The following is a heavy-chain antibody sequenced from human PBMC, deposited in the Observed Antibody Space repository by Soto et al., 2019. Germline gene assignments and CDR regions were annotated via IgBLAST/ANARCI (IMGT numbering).Heavy chain of an antibody. CDR1: GFTFSSYA. CDR3: ARGQWLQITFDVNYYYGMDV. CDR2: ISYDGSNK. D-gene: IGHD5-12*01. Sequence: QVQLVESGGGVVQPGRSLRLSCAASGFTFSSYAMHWVRQAPGKGLEWVAVISYDGSNKYYADSVKGRFTISRDNSKNTLYLQMNSLRAEDTAVYYCARGQWLQITFDVNYYYGMDVWGQGTTVTVSS. V-gene: IGHV3-30-3*01. J-gene: IGHJ6*02.